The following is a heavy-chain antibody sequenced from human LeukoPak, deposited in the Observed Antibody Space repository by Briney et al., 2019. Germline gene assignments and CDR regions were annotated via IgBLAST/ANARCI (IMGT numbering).Heavy chain of an antibody. CDR3: ARPHTGFDS. V-gene: IGHV3-21*01. CDR1: GFTFSSYS. Sequence: PGGSLRLSCAASGFTFSSYSMNWVRQAPGKGLEWVSSISSSSGFIYYADSVKGRFTISRDNAKNTLYLQINSLRVEDTAVYYCARPHTGFDSWGQGTLVTVSS. J-gene: IGHJ4*02. CDR2: ISSSSGFI.